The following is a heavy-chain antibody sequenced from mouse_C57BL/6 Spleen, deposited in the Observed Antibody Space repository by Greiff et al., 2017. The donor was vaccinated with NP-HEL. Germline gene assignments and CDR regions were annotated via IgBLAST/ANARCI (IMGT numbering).Heavy chain of an antibody. CDR2: ISSGSSTI. J-gene: IGHJ3*01. V-gene: IGHV5-17*01. Sequence: EVKLVESGGGLVKPGGSLKLSCAASGFTFSDYGMHWVRQAPEKGLEWVAYISSGSSTIYYADTVKGRFTISRDNAKNTLFLQMTSLRSEDTAMYYCARDYGSSLAYWGQGTLVTVSA. CDR1: GFTFSDYG. CDR3: ARDYGSSLAY. D-gene: IGHD1-1*01.